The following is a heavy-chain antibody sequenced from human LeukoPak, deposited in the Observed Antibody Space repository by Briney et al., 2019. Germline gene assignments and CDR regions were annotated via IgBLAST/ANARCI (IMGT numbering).Heavy chain of an antibody. CDR1: GGSISTYY. V-gene: IGHV4-59*12. Sequence: SETLSLTCTVSGGSISTYYWSWIRQPPGKGLEWIGYIYHSGSTKYNPSLKSRVTISVDTSQNQFSLKLSSVTAADTAVYYCAREHCSGGSCYSIYYYYYMDVWGKGTTVTVSS. CDR3: AREHCSGGSCYSIYYYYYMDV. CDR2: IYHSGST. D-gene: IGHD2-15*01. J-gene: IGHJ6*03.